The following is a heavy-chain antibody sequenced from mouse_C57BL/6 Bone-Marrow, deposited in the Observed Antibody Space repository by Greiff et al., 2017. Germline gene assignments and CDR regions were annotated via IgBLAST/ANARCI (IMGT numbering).Heavy chain of an antibody. D-gene: IGHD3-3*01. Sequence: QVQLQQSGAELVKPGASVKLSCKASGYTFTSYWMHWVKQRPGRGLEWIGRIDPTSGGTKYNEKFKSKATLTVDKPSSPAYMQLSSLTSEDSAVYYCARGGWDWYFDVWGTGTTVTVSS. J-gene: IGHJ1*03. CDR2: IDPTSGGT. CDR1: GYTFTSYW. CDR3: ARGGWDWYFDV. V-gene: IGHV1-72*01.